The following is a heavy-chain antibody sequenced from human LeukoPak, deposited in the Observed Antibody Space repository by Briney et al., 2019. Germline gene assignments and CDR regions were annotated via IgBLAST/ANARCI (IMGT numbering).Heavy chain of an antibody. CDR1: GFTFSSYW. J-gene: IGHJ4*02. V-gene: IGHV3-74*01. Sequence: PGGSLRLSCAASGFTFSSYWMHWVRQVPGKGPVWVSRINPDGSSTIYADSVKGRFTISRDNAKNSLYLQMNSLRAEDTAVYYCARDELIVGQYGGATLNYWGQGTLVTVSS. D-gene: IGHD4-23*01. CDR2: INPDGSST. CDR3: ARDELIVGQYGGATLNY.